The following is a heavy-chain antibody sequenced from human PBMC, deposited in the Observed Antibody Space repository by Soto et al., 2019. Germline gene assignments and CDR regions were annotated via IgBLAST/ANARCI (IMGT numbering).Heavy chain of an antibody. CDR3: ARGLRAELLLRYYYGMDV. D-gene: IGHD2-15*01. J-gene: IGHJ6*02. Sequence: PSETLSLTCAVSGGFISSSNWWSWVRQPPGKGLEWIGEIYHSGSTNYNPSLKSRVTISVDKSKNQFSLKLSSVTAADTAVYYCARGLRAELLLRYYYGMDVWGQGTTVTVSS. CDR2: IYHSGST. V-gene: IGHV4-4*02. CDR1: GGFISSSNW.